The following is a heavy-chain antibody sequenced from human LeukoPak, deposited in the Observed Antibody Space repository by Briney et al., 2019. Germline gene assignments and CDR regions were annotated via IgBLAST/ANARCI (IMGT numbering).Heavy chain of an antibody. CDR3: ARRRDSGSLQHFDY. CDR2: ISSSGTTI. Sequence: GGSLRLSCAASGFTFSDYYMSWIRQAPGKGLEWVSYISSSGTTIYYADYVKGRFTISRDNAKNSLYLQMNSLSAEDTAVYYCARRRDSGSLQHFDYWGQGTLVTVSS. V-gene: IGHV3-11*01. D-gene: IGHD1-26*01. CDR1: GFTFSDYY. J-gene: IGHJ4*02.